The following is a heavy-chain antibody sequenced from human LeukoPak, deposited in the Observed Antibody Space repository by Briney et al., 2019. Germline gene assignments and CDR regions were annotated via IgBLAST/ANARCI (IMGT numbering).Heavy chain of an antibody. J-gene: IGHJ4*02. CDR3: ARYPFIVGATTLDY. CDR2: IYYSGST. CDR1: GGSISSGDYY. Sequence: ASETLSLTCTVSGGSISSGDYYWSWIRQPPGKGLEWIGYIYYSGSTYYNPSLKSRVTISVDTSKNQFSLKLSSVTAADTAVYYCARYPFIVGATTLDYWGQGTLVTVSS. D-gene: IGHD1-26*01. V-gene: IGHV4-30-4*01.